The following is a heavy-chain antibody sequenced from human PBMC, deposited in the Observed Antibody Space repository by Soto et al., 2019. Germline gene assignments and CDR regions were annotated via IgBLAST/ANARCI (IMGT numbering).Heavy chain of an antibody. J-gene: IGHJ6*02. CDR2: IFVAGTT. CDR3: ASGGTARLDV. D-gene: IGHD1-26*01. Sequence: QVQLQESGPGLVKPSETLSLTCTVSGASVNTYFWSWIRQPPGGGLEWIGHIFVAGTTTYNPSLITRVTLPGDTSKNQASLKLTSVTAADTAVYFCASGGTARLDVWGQGTTVTVSS. V-gene: IGHV4-59*02. CDR1: GASVNTYF.